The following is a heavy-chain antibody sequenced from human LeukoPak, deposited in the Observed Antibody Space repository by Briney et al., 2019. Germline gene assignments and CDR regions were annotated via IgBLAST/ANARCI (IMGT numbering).Heavy chain of an antibody. D-gene: IGHD3-22*01. CDR1: GGSISSGSYY. CDR3: ARDGTSHYYDSSGQFDY. V-gene: IGHV4-61*02. J-gene: IGHJ4*02. CDR2: IYTSGST. Sequence: PSETLSLTCTVSGGSISSGSYYWSWIRQPAGKGLEWIGRIYTSGSTNYNPSLKSRVTISVDTSKNQFSLKLSSVTAADTAVYYCARDGTSHYYDSSGQFDYWGQGTLVTVSS.